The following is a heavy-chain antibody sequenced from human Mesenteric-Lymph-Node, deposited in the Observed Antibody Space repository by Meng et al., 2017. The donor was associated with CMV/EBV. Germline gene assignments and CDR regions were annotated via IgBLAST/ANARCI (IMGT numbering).Heavy chain of an antibody. D-gene: IGHD6-13*01. Sequence: YSFTTYWIAWVRQMPGKGLEWMGLIYPGDSDTRYSPSFQGQVTISADKSISTAYLQWSSLKASDTAMYYCARRGSIAAAGRGDWFDPWGQGTLVTVSS. CDR3: ARRGSIAAAGRGDWFDP. CDR1: YSFTTYW. CDR2: IYPGDSDT. J-gene: IGHJ5*02. V-gene: IGHV5-51*01.